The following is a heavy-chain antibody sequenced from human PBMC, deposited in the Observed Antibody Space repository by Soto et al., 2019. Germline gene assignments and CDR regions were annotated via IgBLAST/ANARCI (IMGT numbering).Heavy chain of an antibody. D-gene: IGHD6-13*01. J-gene: IGHJ5*02. CDR2: ISSSSSYT. CDR1: GFTFSDYY. Sequence: QVQLVESGGGLVKPGGSLRLSCAASGFTFSDYYMSWIRQAPGKGLEWVSYISSSSSYTNYAVSVKGRFTISRDNAKNSLYLQMKRLRAEDTAVYYCARDQSAAGWCDPWGQGTLVTVSS. V-gene: IGHV3-11*05. CDR3: ARDQSAAGWCDP.